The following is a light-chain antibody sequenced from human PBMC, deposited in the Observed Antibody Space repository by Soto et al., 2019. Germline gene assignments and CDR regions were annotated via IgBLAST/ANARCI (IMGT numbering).Light chain of an antibody. J-gene: IGKJ1*01. CDR2: DAS. Sequence: DIVMTQSPATLCVSPGERASLXCRASQSLPSHLVWYQQTNGEPPRQLIYDASTRDSGITARISGSGCGKEFTLTISSLQSEDFAVYECQQYNNWRTFGQGTKVDIK. V-gene: IGKV3-15*01. CDR3: QQYNNWRT. CDR1: QSLPSH.